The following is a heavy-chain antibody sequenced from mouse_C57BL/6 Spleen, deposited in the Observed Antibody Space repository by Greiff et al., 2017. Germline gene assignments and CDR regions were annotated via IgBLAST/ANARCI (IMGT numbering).Heavy chain of an antibody. CDR3: ARVITTVVRGYFDY. Sequence: EVKLMESGGGLVKPGGSLKLSCAASGFTFSSYAMSWVRQTPEKRLEWVATISDGGSYTYYPDNVKGRFTISRDNATNNLYLQMSHLKSEDTAMYYCARVITTVVRGYFDYWGQGTTLTVSS. J-gene: IGHJ2*01. CDR2: ISDGGSYT. V-gene: IGHV5-4*03. CDR1: GFTFSSYA. D-gene: IGHD1-1*01.